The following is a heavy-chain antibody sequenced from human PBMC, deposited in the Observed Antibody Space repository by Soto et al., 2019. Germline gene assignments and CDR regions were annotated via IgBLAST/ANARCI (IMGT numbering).Heavy chain of an antibody. Sequence: QVQLVESGGGVVQPGRSLRLSCAASGFTFSSYGMHWVRQAPGKGLEWVAVIWYDGSNKYYADSVKGRFTISRDNSKNTLYLQMNSLRAEDTAVYYCARDHGRGLYYYYMDVWGKGTTVTVSS. J-gene: IGHJ6*03. D-gene: IGHD2-15*01. V-gene: IGHV3-33*01. CDR2: IWYDGSNK. CDR3: ARDHGRGLYYYYMDV. CDR1: GFTFSSYG.